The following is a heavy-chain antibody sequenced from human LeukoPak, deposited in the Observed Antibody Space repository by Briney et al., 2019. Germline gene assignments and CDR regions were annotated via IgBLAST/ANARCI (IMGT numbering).Heavy chain of an antibody. J-gene: IGHJ4*02. CDR1: GGSLSGYY. CDR3: ANTLAGAAPRGLGY. D-gene: IGHD6-19*01. CDR2: VNLSGST. Sequence: PSETLSLTCAIYGGSLSGYYWSWIRQPPGKGLEWIGEVNLSGSTNYRPSLKSRVTMSLDTSNNQFSLKLKSVTAADTAVYFCANTLAGAAPRGLGYWGQGTLVIVSS. V-gene: IGHV4-34*01.